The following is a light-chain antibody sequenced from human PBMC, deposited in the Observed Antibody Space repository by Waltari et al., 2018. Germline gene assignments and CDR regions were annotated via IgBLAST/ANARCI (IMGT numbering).Light chain of an antibody. V-gene: IGLV3-1*01. J-gene: IGLJ2*01. Sequence: SYELTHQPSGAVSPGQTASMTCSGDQLVDSAVAWYQQKPGQSPVLVIYQHSTRPSRIPERFSGSNSGNTAPLTISGTQAMDEADYYCQAWDTKVFGGGTKLTVL. CDR3: QAWDTKV. CDR2: QHS. CDR1: QLVDSA.